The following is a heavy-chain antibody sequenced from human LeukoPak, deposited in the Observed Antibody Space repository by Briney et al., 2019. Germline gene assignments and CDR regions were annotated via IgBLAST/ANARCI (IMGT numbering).Heavy chain of an antibody. CDR1: GGSISSGGYY. CDR3: ARDLFSLTVDY. Sequence: PSETLSLTCTVSGGSISSGGYYWSWIRQPPGKGLEWIGYIYYSGSTYYNPSLKSRVTISVDTSKNQFSLKLSSVTAADTAVYYCARDLFSLTVDYWGQGTLVTVSS. J-gene: IGHJ4*02. V-gene: IGHV4-30-4*01. CDR2: IYYSGST. D-gene: IGHD4/OR15-4a*01.